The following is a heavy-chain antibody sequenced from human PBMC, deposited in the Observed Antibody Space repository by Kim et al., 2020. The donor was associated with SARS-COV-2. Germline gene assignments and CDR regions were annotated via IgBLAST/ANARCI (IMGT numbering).Heavy chain of an antibody. J-gene: IGHJ4*02. CDR1: GFTFSSYG. D-gene: IGHD4-17*01. CDR2: IWYDGSNK. V-gene: IGHV3-33*01. Sequence: GGSLRLSCAASGFTFSSYGMHWVRQAPGKGLEWVAVIWYDGSNKYYADSVKGRFTISRDNSKNTLYLQMNSLRAEDTAVYYCARNLDYGDYSTPGYWGQGTLVTVSS. CDR3: ARNLDYGDYSTPGY.